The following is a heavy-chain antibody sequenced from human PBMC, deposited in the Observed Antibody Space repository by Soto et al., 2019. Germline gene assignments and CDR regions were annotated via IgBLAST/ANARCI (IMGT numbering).Heavy chain of an antibody. D-gene: IGHD3-22*01. Sequence: LRLSYAASGFTFNSYAMHWVRQAPGKGLEWVAIISYDGSIKYYADSVKGRFTISRDNSKNTLYLQMSSLRIEDTAVYYCARRYYDSSGYHSGYYYGMDVWGQGTTVTVSS. J-gene: IGHJ6*02. CDR2: ISYDGSIK. CDR1: GFTFNSYA. V-gene: IGHV3-30-3*01. CDR3: ARRYYDSSGYHSGYYYGMDV.